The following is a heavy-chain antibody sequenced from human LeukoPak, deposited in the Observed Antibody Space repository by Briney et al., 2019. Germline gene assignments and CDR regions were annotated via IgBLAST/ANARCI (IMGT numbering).Heavy chain of an antibody. CDR2: VHANGRT. Sequence: PSETLSLTCTVSGGSIRSSGYYWCWIRQSAGKGLEWIGRVHANGRTYYNPSLKSRLTLSLDASESQLSLKLSSVTAADTALYYCARGRPYGDYFDYWGQGARVTVSS. CDR3: ARGRPYGDYFDY. D-gene: IGHD4-17*01. V-gene: IGHV4-61*02. CDR1: GGSIRSSGYY. J-gene: IGHJ4*02.